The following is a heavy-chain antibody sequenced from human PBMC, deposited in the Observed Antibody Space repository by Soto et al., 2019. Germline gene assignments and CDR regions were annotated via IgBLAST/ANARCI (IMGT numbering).Heavy chain of an antibody. CDR1: GFTFSRYG. CDR2: ISDDGSNK. Sequence: QVQLVESGGGVVQPGRSLRLSCEVSGFTFSRYGMHWVRQAPGKGLEWVALISDDGSNKYYADSVKGRFTVSRDNSKNTLCLQMNSRRTEDTAVDYCAKGYFRFESWGQGTLVTASS. D-gene: IGHD3-10*01. V-gene: IGHV3-30*18. J-gene: IGHJ4*02. CDR3: AKGYFRFES.